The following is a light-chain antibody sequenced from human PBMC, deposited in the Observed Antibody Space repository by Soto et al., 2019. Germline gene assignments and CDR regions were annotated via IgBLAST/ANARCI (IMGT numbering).Light chain of an antibody. CDR2: AAA. J-gene: IGKJ4*01. CDR1: QTISSF. V-gene: IGKV1-39*01. Sequence: DIQMTQSPSSLSASVGDNVTITCRASQTISSFLNWHQQKVGKAPKVLMYAAASPQSGVPSRFSGSGSGTHFTLTISSLQPEDSATYYCQQSFSSPVTFGGGTKVDSK. CDR3: QQSFSSPVT.